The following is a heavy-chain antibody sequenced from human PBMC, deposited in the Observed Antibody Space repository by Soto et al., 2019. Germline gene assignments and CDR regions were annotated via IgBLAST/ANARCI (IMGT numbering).Heavy chain of an antibody. Sequence: SETLSLTCTVSGGSISSGGYYWSWIRQHPGKGLEWIGYIYYSGSTYYNPSLKSRVTISVDTSKNQFSLKLSSVTAADTAVYYCAGWPEGSSSWSRPNNWFDPWGQGTLVTAPQ. D-gene: IGHD6-13*01. CDR1: GGSISSGGYY. V-gene: IGHV4-31*02. CDR3: AGWPEGSSSWSRPNNWFDP. CDR2: IYYSGST. J-gene: IGHJ5*02.